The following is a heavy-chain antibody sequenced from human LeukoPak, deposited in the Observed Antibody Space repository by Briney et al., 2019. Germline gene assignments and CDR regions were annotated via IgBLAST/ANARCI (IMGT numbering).Heavy chain of an antibody. D-gene: IGHD3-22*01. CDR2: IYYSGST. CDR3: ARRTYYYDSSGPSGDY. J-gene: IGHJ4*02. V-gene: IGHV4-39*01. Sequence: NASETLSLTCTVSGGSISSSSYYWGWIRQPPGKGLEWIGSIYYSGSTYYNPSLKSRVTISVDTSKNQFSLKLSSVTAADTAVYYCARRTYYYDSSGPSGDYWGQGTLVTVSS. CDR1: GGSISSSSYY.